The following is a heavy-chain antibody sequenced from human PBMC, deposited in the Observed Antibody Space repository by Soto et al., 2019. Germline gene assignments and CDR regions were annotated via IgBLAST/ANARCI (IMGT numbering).Heavy chain of an antibody. J-gene: IGHJ4*02. CDR2: IYYSGST. D-gene: IGHD2-15*01. Sequence: QLQLQESGPGLVKPSETLSLTCTVPGAPFGISSYSWGGIPQPPGKGLEWIGSIYYSGSTYYNPSLKSRVTISVDTSKNQFSLKLSSVTAADTAVYYCARHTPAISISDHWGQGTLVTVSS. CDR1: GAPFGISSYS. V-gene: IGHV4-39*01. CDR3: ARHTPAISISDH.